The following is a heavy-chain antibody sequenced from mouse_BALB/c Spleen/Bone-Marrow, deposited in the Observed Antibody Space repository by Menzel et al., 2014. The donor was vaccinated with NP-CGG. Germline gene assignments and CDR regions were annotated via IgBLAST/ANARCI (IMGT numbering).Heavy chain of an antibody. J-gene: IGHJ3*01. CDR2: IYPGNGGT. D-gene: IGHD2-1*01. Sequence: LQQSGAELVRSGASVKMSCKASGYTFTSYNMHWVKQTPGQGLEWIGFIYPGNGGTKYNQKLKGKATLTADTSSSTAYMQISSLTSEDSAVYFCARGEDGNAWFAYWGQGTLVTVSA. CDR1: GYTFTSYN. V-gene: IGHV1-12*01. CDR3: ARGEDGNAWFAY.